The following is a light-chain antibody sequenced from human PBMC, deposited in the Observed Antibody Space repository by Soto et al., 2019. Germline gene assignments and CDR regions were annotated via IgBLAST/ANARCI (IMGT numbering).Light chain of an antibody. CDR1: QSVSRY. CDR3: QKRFSWPPT. CDR2: DTS. V-gene: IGKV3-11*01. J-gene: IGKJ4*01. Sequence: EIGLTQSPATLSLSPGDRATLSCRASQSVSRYLAGDQQKPGQAPRLLIHDTSTRATGVPDTFSGSGSGTEFTLTISSLEPEDSAMYYCQKRFSWPPTFGGGTHVEIK.